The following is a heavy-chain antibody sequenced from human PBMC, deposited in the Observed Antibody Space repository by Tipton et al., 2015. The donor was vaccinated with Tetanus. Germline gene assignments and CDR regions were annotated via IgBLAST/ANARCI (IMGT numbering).Heavy chain of an antibody. Sequence: GLVKPSETLSLTCTVSGGSISNHYWSWIRQPPGKGLEWIGYLYDNGRTKYNPSLNSRVTISVDTPKSQFSLRLTSVTAADTAVYYCARSKLLWFGESLSGFDSWGQGTLVTVSA. D-gene: IGHD3-10*01. CDR3: ARSKLLWFGESLSGFDS. J-gene: IGHJ4*02. CDR1: GGSISNHY. CDR2: LYDNGRT. V-gene: IGHV4-59*11.